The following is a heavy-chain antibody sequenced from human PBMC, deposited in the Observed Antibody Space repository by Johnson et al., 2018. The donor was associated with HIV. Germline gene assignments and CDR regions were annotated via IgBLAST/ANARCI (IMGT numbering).Heavy chain of an antibody. D-gene: IGHD3-22*01. CDR2: ISYDGSNK. J-gene: IGHJ3*02. Sequence: QVQLVESGGGVVQPGRSLRLSCAASGFTFSSYAMHWVRQAPGKGLEWVAVISYDGSNKYYADSVKGRFTISRDNSRNSVSLQMIILRPKDTAVYYCARDPELDYFDNRAFDIWGQGTMVTVSS. CDR1: GFTFSSYA. V-gene: IGHV3-30-3*01. CDR3: ARDPELDYFDNRAFDI.